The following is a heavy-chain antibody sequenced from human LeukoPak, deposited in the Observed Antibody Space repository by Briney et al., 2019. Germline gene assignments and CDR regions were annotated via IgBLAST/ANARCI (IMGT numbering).Heavy chain of an antibody. D-gene: IGHD1-26*01. CDR3: ARDALEGYFPYFYMEV. J-gene: IGHJ6*03. V-gene: IGHV4-59*11. CDR2: ISNSGST. CDR1: GGFINSHY. Sequence: SETLSLSCSVSGGFINSHYRSWLRQPPGKGLEWIGYISNSGSTDYNPSLKHRVTISLNTAKTQFSLKLSSVTAADTAVYYCARDALEGYFPYFYMEVWGKGDPVNVSS.